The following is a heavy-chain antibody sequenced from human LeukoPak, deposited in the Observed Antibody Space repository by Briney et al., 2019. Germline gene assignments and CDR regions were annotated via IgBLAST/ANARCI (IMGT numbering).Heavy chain of an antibody. J-gene: IGHJ2*01. CDR2: INPDSGGS. D-gene: IGHD6-13*01. CDR1: GYTFTGNY. CDR3: ARENSSFDL. Sequence: GASVKVSCKASGYTFTGNYMHWVRQAPGQGLEWMGRINPDSGGSNYAQKFQGRVTMTRDTSISTAYMEVSRLRSDDTAVYYCARENSSFDLWGRGTLVTVSS. V-gene: IGHV1-2*02.